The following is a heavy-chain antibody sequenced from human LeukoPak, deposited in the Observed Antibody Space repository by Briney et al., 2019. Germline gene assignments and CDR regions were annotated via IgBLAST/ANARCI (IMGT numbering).Heavy chain of an antibody. Sequence: GGSLRLSCAASGFTFSSYAMSWVRQAPGKGLEWVSAISGSGGSTYYADSVKGRFTISRDNSKNTLYLQMNSLRAEDTAVYYCAKDSDIVVVPAAIRPVVIAPKGLGNWFDPWGQRTLVTVSS. CDR2: ISGSGGST. CDR1: GFTFSSYA. D-gene: IGHD2-2*02. V-gene: IGHV3-23*01. J-gene: IGHJ5*02. CDR3: AKDSDIVVVPAAIRPVVIAPKGLGNWFDP.